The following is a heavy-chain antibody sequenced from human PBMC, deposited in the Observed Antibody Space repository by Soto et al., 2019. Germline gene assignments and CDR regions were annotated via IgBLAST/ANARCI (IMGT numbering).Heavy chain of an antibody. V-gene: IGHV3-21*01. CDR2: ISSSSSYI. J-gene: IGHJ4*02. CDR1: GFTFSSYS. D-gene: IGHD4-17*01. Sequence: GGSLRLSCAASGFTFSSYSMNWVRQAPGKGLEWVSSISSSSSYIYYADSVKGRFTISRDNAKNSLYLQMNSLRAEGTAVYYCAREVLGYGGNTFDYWGQGTLVTVSS. CDR3: AREVLGYGGNTFDY.